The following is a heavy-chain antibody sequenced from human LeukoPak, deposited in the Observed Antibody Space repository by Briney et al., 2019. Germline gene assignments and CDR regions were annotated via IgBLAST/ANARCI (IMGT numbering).Heavy chain of an antibody. CDR2: IRYDGSNK. CDR3: ASSLPKYYDFWSGYYGHFDY. V-gene: IGHV3-30*02. D-gene: IGHD3-3*01. CDR1: GFTFSSYG. J-gene: IGHJ4*02. Sequence: GGSLRLSCAASGFTFSSYGMHWVRQAPGKGLEWVAFIRYDGSNKYYADSVKGRFTISRDNSKNTLYLQMNSLRAEGTAVYYCASSLPKYYDFWSGYYGHFDYWGQGTLVTVSS.